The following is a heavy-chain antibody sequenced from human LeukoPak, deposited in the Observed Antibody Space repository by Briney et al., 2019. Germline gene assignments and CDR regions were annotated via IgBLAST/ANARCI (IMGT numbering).Heavy chain of an antibody. D-gene: IGHD5-18*01. J-gene: IGHJ4*02. V-gene: IGHV4-39*07. Sequence: SETLSLTCTVSGGSISSSSYYWGWIRQPPGKGLEWIGSIYYSGSTYYNPSLKSRVTISVGTSKNQFSLKLSSVTAADTAVYYCARTRRGWIQLWSEGYFDYWGQGTLVTVSS. CDR3: ARTRRGWIQLWSEGYFDY. CDR1: GGSISSSSYY. CDR2: IYYSGST.